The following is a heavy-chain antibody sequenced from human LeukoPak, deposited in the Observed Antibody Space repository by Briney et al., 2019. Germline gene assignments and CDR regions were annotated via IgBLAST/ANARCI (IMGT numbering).Heavy chain of an antibody. Sequence: GASVKVSCKASGGTFSSYAISWVRQAPGQGLEWMGGIIPIFGTANYAQKFQGRVTITADKSTSTAYMELSSLRSEDTAVYYCARDEGLSTVTTGYFDYWGQGTLVTVSS. D-gene: IGHD4-17*01. CDR2: IIPIFGTA. CDR3: ARDEGLSTVTTGYFDY. CDR1: GGTFSSYA. V-gene: IGHV1-69*06. J-gene: IGHJ4*02.